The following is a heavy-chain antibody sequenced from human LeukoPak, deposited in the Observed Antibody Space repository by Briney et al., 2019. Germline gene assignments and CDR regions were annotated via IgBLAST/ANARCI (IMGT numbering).Heavy chain of an antibody. CDR3: TRDLGGHDTY. J-gene: IGHJ4*02. Sequence: GSLRLSCAASGFTFSNYWMHWVRQAPGKGLVWVSHINTDGSNTGYANSVKGRFTISRDNAQNTLYLQMNSLRAEDTAVYYCTRDLGGHDTYWGQGTLVTVSS. V-gene: IGHV3-74*01. D-gene: IGHD3-22*01. CDR1: GFTFSNYW. CDR2: INTDGSNT.